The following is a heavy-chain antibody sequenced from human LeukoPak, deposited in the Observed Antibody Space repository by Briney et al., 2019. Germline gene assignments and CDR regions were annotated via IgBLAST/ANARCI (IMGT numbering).Heavy chain of an antibody. D-gene: IGHD3-22*01. CDR1: GFTVSSIH. CDR2: TYTGGNS. Sequence: GGSLRLSCAASGFTVSSIHMVWVRQAPGKGLEWVSVTYTGGNSYYADSVKGRFIISRGISKNTLYLQMNSLRAEDSALYYCARGGRGSAAVVAPRSFDIWGQGTMVTVSS. V-gene: IGHV3-53*01. CDR3: ARGGRGSAAVVAPRSFDI. J-gene: IGHJ3*02.